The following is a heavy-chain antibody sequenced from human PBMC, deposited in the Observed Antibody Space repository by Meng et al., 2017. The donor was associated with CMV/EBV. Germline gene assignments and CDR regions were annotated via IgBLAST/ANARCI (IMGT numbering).Heavy chain of an antibody. J-gene: IGHJ6*02. V-gene: IGHV3-11*04. D-gene: IGHD4-11*01. CDR1: GFTFSDYY. Sequence: GGSLRLSCAASGFTFSDYYMSWIRQAPGKGLEGVSYISSSGSTIYYADSVKGRFTISRDNAKNSLYLQMNSLRAEDKAVYYCAREPPGNYIYYYYGMDVWGQGTTVTVSS. CDR2: ISSSGSTI. CDR3: AREPPGNYIYYYYGMDV.